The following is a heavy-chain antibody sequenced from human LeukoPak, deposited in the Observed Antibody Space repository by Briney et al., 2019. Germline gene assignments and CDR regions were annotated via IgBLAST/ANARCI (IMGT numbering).Heavy chain of an antibody. D-gene: IGHD5-24*01. V-gene: IGHV3-48*01. CDR1: GFTFSSYS. CDR3: ARVAGDGYNLYYFDY. J-gene: IGHJ4*02. CDR2: ISSSSSTI. Sequence: GGSLRLSCAASGFTFSSYSMNWVRQAPGKGLEWVSYISSSSSTIYYADSVKGRFTISRDNAKNSLYLQMNSLRAEDTAVYYCARVAGDGYNLYYFDYWGQGTLVTVSS.